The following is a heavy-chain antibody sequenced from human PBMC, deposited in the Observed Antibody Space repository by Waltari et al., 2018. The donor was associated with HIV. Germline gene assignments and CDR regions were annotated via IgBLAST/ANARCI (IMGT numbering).Heavy chain of an antibody. CDR1: GFTFSDYY. V-gene: IGHV3-11*01. CDR3: ARLPYSYYYDTSGTPP. D-gene: IGHD3-22*01. Sequence: QVQLVESGGGLVKPGGSLRLSCAASGFTFSDYYMSWIRQAPGEGLGWVSYISYSGNIIYYADSVRGRFTISRDNAKNSLYLQMNSLRAEDTAVYYCARLPYSYYYDTSGTPPWGQGTLVTVSS. J-gene: IGHJ5*02. CDR2: ISYSGNII.